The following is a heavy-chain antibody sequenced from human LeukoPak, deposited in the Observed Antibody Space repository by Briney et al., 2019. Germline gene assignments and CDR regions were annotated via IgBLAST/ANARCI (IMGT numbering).Heavy chain of an antibody. CDR2: ISYDGSNK. V-gene: IGHV3-30*04. CDR3: AKSMGVYDSSGYNFYFHC. CDR1: GFTFSSYA. J-gene: IGHJ4*02. D-gene: IGHD3-22*01. Sequence: GGSLRLSCAASGFTFSSYAMHWVRQAPGKGLEWVAVISYDGSNKYYADSVKGRFTISRDNSKNTLYLQMNSLRDEDTAVYYCAKSMGVYDSSGYNFYFHCWGQGTLVTVSS.